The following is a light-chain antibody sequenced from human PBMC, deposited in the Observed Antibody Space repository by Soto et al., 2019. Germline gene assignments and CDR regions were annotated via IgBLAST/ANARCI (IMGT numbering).Light chain of an antibody. Sequence: EIVLTQSTATLSLSPGERATLSCRASQSVSSYLAWYQQKPGQAPRLLIYDASNRATGIPARFSGSGSGTDFTVTISSLEPEDFVVYYCQHYNSWPLYTFGQGTELDVK. V-gene: IGKV3-11*01. CDR2: DAS. J-gene: IGKJ2*01. CDR1: QSVSSY. CDR3: QHYNSWPLYT.